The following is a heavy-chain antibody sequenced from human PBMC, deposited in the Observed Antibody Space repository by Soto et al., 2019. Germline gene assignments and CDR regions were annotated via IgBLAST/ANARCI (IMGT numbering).Heavy chain of an antibody. J-gene: IGHJ5*02. V-gene: IGHV4-59*01. CDR1: GGSISSYY. CDR2: IYYSGST. D-gene: IGHD3-9*01. Sequence: SETLSLTCTVSGGSISSYYWSWIRQPPGKGLEWIGYIYYSGSTNYNPSLKSRDTISVDTSKNQFSLKLSSVTAADTAVYYCARVGGPNYDILTGYPGNNWFDPWGQGTLVTVSS. CDR3: ARVGGPNYDILTGYPGNNWFDP.